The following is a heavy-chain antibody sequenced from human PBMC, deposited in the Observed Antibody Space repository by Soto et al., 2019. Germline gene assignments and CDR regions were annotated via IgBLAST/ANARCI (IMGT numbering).Heavy chain of an antibody. V-gene: IGHV4-59*01. CDR3: ARRYGGNFDY. CDR2: IYYSGST. D-gene: IGHD1-26*01. CDR1: GGSISTYY. Sequence: SETLSLTCTVSGGSISTYYWSWIRQPPGKGLEWIGYIYYSGSTNYNPSLKSRVTISVDTSKNQFSLKLTSVTAADTAVYYCARRYGGNFDYWGQGTLVTVSS. J-gene: IGHJ4*02.